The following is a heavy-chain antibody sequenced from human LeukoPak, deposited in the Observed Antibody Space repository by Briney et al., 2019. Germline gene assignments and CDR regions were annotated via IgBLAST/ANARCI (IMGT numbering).Heavy chain of an antibody. Sequence: PSQTLSLTCTVSGGSISSGSYYWSWIRQPAGKGLEWIGRIYTSGSTNYNPSLKSRVTISVDTSKNQFSLKLSSVTAADTAVYYCARSVMSPTGIPNYYYYMDVWGKGTTVTVSS. CDR3: ARSVMSPTGIPNYYYYMDV. J-gene: IGHJ6*03. D-gene: IGHD7-27*01. CDR2: IYTSGST. CDR1: GGSISSGSYY. V-gene: IGHV4-61*02.